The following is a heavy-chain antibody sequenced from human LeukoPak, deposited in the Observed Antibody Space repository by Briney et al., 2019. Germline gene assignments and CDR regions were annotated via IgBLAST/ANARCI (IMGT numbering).Heavy chain of an antibody. CDR1: GGTFSSYA. CDR2: IIPILGIA. J-gene: IGHJ4*02. D-gene: IGHD3-10*01. CDR3: ATDPGYGSGSYSY. V-gene: IGHV1-69*04. Sequence: AASVKVSCKASGGTFSSYAISWVRQAPGQGLEWMGRIIPILGIANYAQKFQGRVTITADKSTSTAYMELSSLRSEDTAVYYCATDPGYGSGSYSYWGQGTLVTVSS.